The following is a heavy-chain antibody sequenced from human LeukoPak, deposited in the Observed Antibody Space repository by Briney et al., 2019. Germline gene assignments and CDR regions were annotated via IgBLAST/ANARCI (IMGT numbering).Heavy chain of an antibody. CDR1: GFTLSSYW. J-gene: IGHJ6*02. V-gene: IGHV3-7*01. CDR2: IKQDGSEI. CDR3: ARDLIFGVVTRLDV. D-gene: IGHD3-3*01. Sequence: GGSLRLSCAASGFTLSSYWMIWVRQAPGKGLEWVANIKQDGSEISYVDSVKGRFTISRDNAKNSLYLQMNSLRAEDTAVYYCARDLIFGVVTRLDVWGQGTTVTVSS.